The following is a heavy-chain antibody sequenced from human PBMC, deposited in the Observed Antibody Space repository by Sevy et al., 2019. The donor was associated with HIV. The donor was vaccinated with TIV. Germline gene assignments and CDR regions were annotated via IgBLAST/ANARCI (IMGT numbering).Heavy chain of an antibody. CDR1: GFTFTSYW. Sequence: GGSLRLSCAASGFTFTSYWMSWVRQAPGKGLEWVANIKQDGSEKYYVDSVKGRFTISRDNAKNSLYLQMNSLRAEDTAVYYCARGTRCTNGVCYDYYYYCMDVWGQGTTVTVSS. CDR2: IKQDGSEK. J-gene: IGHJ6*02. D-gene: IGHD2-8*01. V-gene: IGHV3-7*01. CDR3: ARGTRCTNGVCYDYYYYCMDV.